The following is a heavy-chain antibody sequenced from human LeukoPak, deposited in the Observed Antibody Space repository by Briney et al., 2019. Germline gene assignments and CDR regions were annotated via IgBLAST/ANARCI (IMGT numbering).Heavy chain of an antibody. CDR2: FYYSGST. J-gene: IGHJ6*02. Sequence: SETLSLTCTVSGDSISSYYWSWLRQPPGQALVLIGSFYYSGSTNYNPSLKSRVTISVDTSKNQFSLKLSSVTAADTAVYYCARVSRGSTKSNYYYGMDVWGQGTTVTVSS. V-gene: IGHV4-59*01. CDR3: ARVSRGSTKSNYYYGMDV. CDR1: GDSISSYY. D-gene: IGHD2-15*01.